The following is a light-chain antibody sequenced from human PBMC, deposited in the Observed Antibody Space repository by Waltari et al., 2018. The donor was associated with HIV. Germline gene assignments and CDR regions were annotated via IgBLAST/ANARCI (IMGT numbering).Light chain of an antibody. Sequence: QSALTQPPSASGSPGQSVTISCTGTSSDVGGYTYVSWYQQHPGKAPKVMIYEVSKRPSGVPDRFSGSRAGNTASLTVSGLQAEDEAEYYCSSYAGSNNFVFGSGTRVTVL. CDR1: SSDVGGYTY. V-gene: IGLV2-8*01. CDR3: SSYAGSNNFV. J-gene: IGLJ1*01. CDR2: EVS.